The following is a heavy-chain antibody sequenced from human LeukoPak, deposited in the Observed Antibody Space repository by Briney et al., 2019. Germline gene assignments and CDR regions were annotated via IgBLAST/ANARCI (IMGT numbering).Heavy chain of an antibody. CDR1: GFTFSGSV. CDR3: IVIIDDSSVFRPLHY. D-gene: IGHD3-22*01. V-gene: IGHV3-73*01. CDR2: IRSKANNYAT. J-gene: IGHJ4*02. Sequence: PGGCLRLSCAASGFTFSGSVMHWVRQASGKGLEWVGRIRSKANNYATAYAASVTGRFTISRDDSKNTAYLQMNSLKTEDTAVYYCIVIIDDSSVFRPLHYWGQGTLVTVSS.